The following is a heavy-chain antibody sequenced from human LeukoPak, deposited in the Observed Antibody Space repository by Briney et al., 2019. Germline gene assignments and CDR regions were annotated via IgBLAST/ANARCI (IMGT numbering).Heavy chain of an antibody. Sequence: TSETLSLTCAVYGGSFSGYYWSWIRQPPGKGLEWIGEINHSGSTNYNPSLKSRVTISVDTSKNQFSLKLSSVTAADTAVYYCARGMDEERIVVVTAIRFDYWGQGTLVTVSS. CDR3: ARGMDEERIVVVTAIRFDY. V-gene: IGHV4-34*01. D-gene: IGHD2-21*02. CDR1: GGSFSGYY. CDR2: INHSGST. J-gene: IGHJ4*02.